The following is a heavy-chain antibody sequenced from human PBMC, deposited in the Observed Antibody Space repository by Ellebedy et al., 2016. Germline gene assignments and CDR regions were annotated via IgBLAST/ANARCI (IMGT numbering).Heavy chain of an antibody. D-gene: IGHD3-22*01. Sequence: SVKVSCXASGGTFSSYAISWVRQAPGQGLEWMGGIIPIFSTANYAQKFQGRVTITADESTSTAYMELSSLRSEDTAVYYCAGRPPYYYDSSGYHNWFDPWGQGTLVTVSS. CDR2: IIPIFSTA. J-gene: IGHJ5*02. CDR1: GGTFSSYA. CDR3: AGRPPYYYDSSGYHNWFDP. V-gene: IGHV1-69*13.